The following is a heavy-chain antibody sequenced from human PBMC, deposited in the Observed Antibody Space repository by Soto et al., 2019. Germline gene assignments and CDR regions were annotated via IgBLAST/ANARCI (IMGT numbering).Heavy chain of an antibody. CDR1: GFTFNNYA. J-gene: IGHJ3*02. CDR2: ISASGHIT. Sequence: SGGSLRLSCAASGFTFNNYAINWVRQPPGRGLEWVSTISASGHITQYADSVKGRPTISRDNSKNTLYLQMNSLRAEDTAVYYCATRVVPTLGVFDTWGQGTLVTVS. V-gene: IGHV3-23*01. CDR3: ATRVVPTLGVFDT. D-gene: IGHD1-26*01.